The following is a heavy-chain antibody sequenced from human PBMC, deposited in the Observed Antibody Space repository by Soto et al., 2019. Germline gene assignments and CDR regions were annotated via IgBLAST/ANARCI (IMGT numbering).Heavy chain of an antibody. CDR3: ASPPDNYFDRPGRRADPYYYGMDV. D-gene: IGHD3-9*01. CDR1: GYSFSNYA. V-gene: IGHV1-3*01. J-gene: IGHJ6*02. Sequence: QVQLVQSGAEVKKPGASVKVSCKASGYSFSNYAIHWVRQAPGQGLEWMGWINVDNGNTKYSQKLQDRVTITRDTSASTVYMEVSSLRSEDTAVSYCASPPDNYFDRPGRRADPYYYGMDVWGQGTTVTVSS. CDR2: INVDNGNT.